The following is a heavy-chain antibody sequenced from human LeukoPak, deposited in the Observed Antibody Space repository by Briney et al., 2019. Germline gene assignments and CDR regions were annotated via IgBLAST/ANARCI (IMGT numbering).Heavy chain of an antibody. Sequence: SETLSLTCTVSGGSISGYYWSWIRQPPGEGLEWIGYIYYSGSTNYNPSLKSRVTISVDTSKNQFSLKLSSVTAADTAVYYCASAPYCCSTSCYNWNNWFDPWGQGTLVTVSS. CDR1: GGSISGYY. CDR2: IYYSGST. V-gene: IGHV4-59*08. CDR3: ASAPYCCSTSCYNWNNWFDP. J-gene: IGHJ5*02. D-gene: IGHD2-2*02.